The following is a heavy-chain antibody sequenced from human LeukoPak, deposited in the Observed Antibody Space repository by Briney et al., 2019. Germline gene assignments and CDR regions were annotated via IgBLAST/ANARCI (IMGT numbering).Heavy chain of an antibody. CDR3: ARTQSGFGRGYNWNYRPTHDAFDI. J-gene: IGHJ3*02. V-gene: IGHV1-69*05. CDR1: GGTFSSYA. Sequence: SVKVSCKASGGTFSSYAISWVRQVPGQGLEWMGGIIPIFGTANYAQKFQGRVPITTDESTSTAYMDLSSLRSEDTAVYYCARTQSGFGRGYNWNYRPTHDAFDIWGQGTMVTVSS. D-gene: IGHD1-7*01. CDR2: IIPIFGTA.